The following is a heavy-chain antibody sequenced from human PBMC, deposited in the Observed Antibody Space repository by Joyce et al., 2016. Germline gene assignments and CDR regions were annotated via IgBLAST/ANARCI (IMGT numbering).Heavy chain of an antibody. CDR2: IAHYGLEE. J-gene: IGHJ6*03. D-gene: IGHD3-10*01. Sequence: QGQLVESGGGAVSPGRSLRLSCAASGFTFGTYAMHWVRQAPVKGLEWVAVIAHYGLEESYADARKGRITISRDNAKNTLFLQLNSLRVEDTAIYYCASARRESQSTNRYKYYYYDMDVWGHGTTVVVSS. CDR3: ASARRESQSTNRYKYYYYDMDV. CDR1: GFTFGTYA. V-gene: IGHV3-30*04.